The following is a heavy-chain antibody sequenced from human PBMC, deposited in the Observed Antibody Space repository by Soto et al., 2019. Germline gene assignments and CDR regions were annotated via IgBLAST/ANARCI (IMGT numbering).Heavy chain of an antibody. J-gene: IGHJ6*02. V-gene: IGHV6-1*01. CDR1: GDSVSSNIAA. D-gene: IGHD3-9*01. CDR2: TYYRSKWYN. CDR3: ARDSRYFDWLRANYYYGMDV. Sequence: SQTLSLTCAISGDSVSSNIAAWNWIRQSPSRGLEWLGRTYYRSKWYNDYAVSVKSRITINPDTSKNHFSLQLNSVTPEDTAVYYCARDSRYFDWLRANYYYGMDVWGQGTTVTVSS.